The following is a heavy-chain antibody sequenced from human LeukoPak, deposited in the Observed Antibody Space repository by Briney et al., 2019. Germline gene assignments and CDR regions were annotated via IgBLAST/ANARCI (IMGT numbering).Heavy chain of an antibody. V-gene: IGHV3-23*01. D-gene: IGHD5-12*01. CDR2: ISGSGGST. Sequence: PGGYLRLSCAASGFTFSSYAMSWVRQAPGKGLEWGSAISGSGGSTYYAASVKGRFTISRDNSKNTLYLQMNSLRAEDKAVYYCAKGGTLAVATRGDDYWGQGTLVTVSS. CDR3: AKGGTLAVATRGDDY. J-gene: IGHJ4*02. CDR1: GFTFSSYA.